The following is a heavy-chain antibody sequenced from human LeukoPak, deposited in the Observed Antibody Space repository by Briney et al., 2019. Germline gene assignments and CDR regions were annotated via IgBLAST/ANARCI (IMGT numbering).Heavy chain of an antibody. Sequence: SETLSLTCTVSGGSISTSNYYWGWVRQPPGRGLEWIGSIYYSGSTYYNPSLKSRVTISVDTSKNQFSLKLSSVTAADTAVYYCARGYYYDSSGYPSRAVPSAFDIWGQGTMVTVSS. CDR2: IYYSGST. CDR3: ARGYYYDSSGYPSRAVPSAFDI. D-gene: IGHD3-22*01. CDR1: GGSISTSNYY. J-gene: IGHJ3*02. V-gene: IGHV4-39*07.